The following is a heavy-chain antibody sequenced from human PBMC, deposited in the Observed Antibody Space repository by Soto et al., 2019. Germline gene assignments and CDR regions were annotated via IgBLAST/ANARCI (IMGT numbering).Heavy chain of an antibody. CDR2: IYHSGGT. CDR3: AKNVAVAGFCLDP. J-gene: IGHJ5*02. Sequence: QVQLHESGPGLVKPSETLSLTCTVSGDSISSHYWSWIRQPPGKGLEWIRHIYHSGGTRYNPSLRSRVTISVDTSKNQFSLKLRSVTAADTAVYYCAKNVAVAGFCLDPWGQGILVTVSS. D-gene: IGHD6-19*01. CDR1: GDSISSHY. V-gene: IGHV4-59*11.